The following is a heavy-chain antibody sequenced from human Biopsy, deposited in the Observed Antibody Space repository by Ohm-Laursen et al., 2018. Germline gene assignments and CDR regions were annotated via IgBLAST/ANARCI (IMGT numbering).Heavy chain of an antibody. CDR1: GGSISNNNYY. V-gene: IGHV4-39*01. J-gene: IGHJ5*02. CDR3: ARDYDTSGYYYVS. Sequence: TLSLTWPVSGGSISNNNYYWGWIRQPPGKGLEWIGSIFYRGSTHYKPSLKSRVNISVDTSKNQFSVKLNSVTAADTAVYYCARDYDTSGYYYVSWGQGTLVTVSS. D-gene: IGHD3-22*01. CDR2: IFYRGST.